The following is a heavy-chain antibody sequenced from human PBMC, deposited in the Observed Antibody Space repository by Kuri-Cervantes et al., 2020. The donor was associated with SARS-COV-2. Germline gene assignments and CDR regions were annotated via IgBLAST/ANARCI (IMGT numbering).Heavy chain of an antibody. CDR2: IKSKTDGGTT. V-gene: IGHV3-15*07. D-gene: IGHD5-18*01. J-gene: IGHJ6*02. CDR3: TTVGTGYSYGFDYYGMDV. Sequence: GESLKISCAASGFTFSNAWMNWVRQAPGKGLEWVGRIKSKTDGGTTDYAAPVKGRFTISRDDSKSTLYLQMNSLKTEDTAVYYCTTVGTGYSYGFDYYGMDVWGQGTTVTVSS. CDR1: GFTFSNAW.